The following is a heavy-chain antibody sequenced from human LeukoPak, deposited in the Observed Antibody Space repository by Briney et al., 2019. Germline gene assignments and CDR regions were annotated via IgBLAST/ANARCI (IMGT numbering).Heavy chain of an antibody. CDR2: INPSGGST. V-gene: IGHV1-46*01. CDR3: ARVGIAVAGTVNWFDP. CDR1: GYTFTGYY. D-gene: IGHD6-19*01. Sequence: ASVKVSCKTSGYTFTGYYMHWVRQAPGQGLEWMGIINPSGGSTSYAQKFQGRVTMTRDTPTSTVYMELSSLRSEDTAVYYCARVGIAVAGTVNWFDPWGQGTLVTVSS. J-gene: IGHJ5*02.